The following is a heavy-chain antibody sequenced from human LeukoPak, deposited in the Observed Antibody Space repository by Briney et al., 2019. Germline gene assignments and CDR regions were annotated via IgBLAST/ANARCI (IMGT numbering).Heavy chain of an antibody. D-gene: IGHD5-18*01. CDR1: DISISSGYW. CDR3: TRNTAYCLED. V-gene: IGHV4-4*02. Sequence: SVTLSLTCAVSDISISSGYWWSWVRQPPGQGLEWIGEIIHSGSTNYNPSLKSRATISVDKSKNSFSLKLTSLTAADTAVYYCTRNTAYCLEDWGQGTLVTVSS. J-gene: IGHJ4*02. CDR2: IIHSGST.